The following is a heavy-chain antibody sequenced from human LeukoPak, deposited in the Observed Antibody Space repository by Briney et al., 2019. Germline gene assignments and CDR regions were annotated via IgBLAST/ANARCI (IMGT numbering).Heavy chain of an antibody. D-gene: IGHD1-26*01. Sequence: SETLSLTCTVSGGSVSSYYWNWIRQPPGKGLEWIGYIHYSGSTSYNPSLKSRVTISVDTSKNQFSLKLNSVTAADTAVYYCARWDSGSYFLDYWGQGTLVTVSS. V-gene: IGHV4-59*02. CDR1: GGSVSSYY. CDR2: IHYSGST. CDR3: ARWDSGSYFLDY. J-gene: IGHJ4*02.